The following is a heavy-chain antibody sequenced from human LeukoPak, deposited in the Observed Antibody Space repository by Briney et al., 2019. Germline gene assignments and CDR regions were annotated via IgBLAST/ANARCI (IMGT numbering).Heavy chain of an antibody. CDR1: GGSISSGGYY. CDR3: ARTVPAAPDYYYGMDV. CDR2: IYYSGST. D-gene: IGHD2-2*01. V-gene: IGHV4-31*03. Sequence: PSQTLSLTCTVSGGSISSGGYYWSWIRQHPGKGLEGIGYIYYSGSTYYNPSLKSRVTISVDTSKNQFSLKLSSVTAADTAVYYCARTVPAAPDYYYGMDVWGQGTTVTVSS. J-gene: IGHJ6*02.